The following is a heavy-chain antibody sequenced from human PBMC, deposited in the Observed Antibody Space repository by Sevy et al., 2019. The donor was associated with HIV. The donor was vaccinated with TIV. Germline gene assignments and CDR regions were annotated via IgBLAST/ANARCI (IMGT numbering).Heavy chain of an antibody. CDR1: GFTFSSYW. D-gene: IGHD6-19*01. J-gene: IGHJ4*02. CDR2: INREGSST. CDR3: ARDREAVTGTSLDY. Sequence: GGSLRLSCAASGFTFSSYWMHWVRQAPGKGLAWVSRINREGSSTSYADSVKGRFTISRDNAKNTLYLQMNSLRAEDTAVYYCARDREAVTGTSLDYWGQGALVTVSS. V-gene: IGHV3-74*01.